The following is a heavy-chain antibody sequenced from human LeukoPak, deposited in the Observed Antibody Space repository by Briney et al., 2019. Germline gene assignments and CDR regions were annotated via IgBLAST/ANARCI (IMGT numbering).Heavy chain of an antibody. CDR2: ISGSGGST. Sequence: GGSLRLSCAASGFTFSSCAMSRVRQAPGKGLEWVSGISGSGGSTYYADSVKGRFTISRDNSKNTLYLQMNSLRAEDTAVYYCATRWLTNQLRHFDYWGQGTLVTVSS. CDR1: GFTFSSCA. CDR3: ATRWLTNQLRHFDY. D-gene: IGHD3-16*01. V-gene: IGHV3-23*01. J-gene: IGHJ4*02.